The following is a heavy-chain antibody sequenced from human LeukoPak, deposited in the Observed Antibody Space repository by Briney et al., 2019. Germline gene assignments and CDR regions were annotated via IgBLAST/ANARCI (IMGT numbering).Heavy chain of an antibody. CDR1: GGSVSGYY. D-gene: IGHD6-13*01. CDR2: IHYSGKT. CDR3: VRDSGYSSSWYLIDDDFDI. V-gene: IGHV4-59*02. Sequence: SGTLSLTCAVSGGSVSGYYWSWVRQFPGRRLEWIGYIHYSGKTNYNPSLKSRITLSLGTSSNQISLELKSVTSADTALYYCVRDSGYSSSWYLIDDDFDIWGQGTMVIVSA. J-gene: IGHJ3*02.